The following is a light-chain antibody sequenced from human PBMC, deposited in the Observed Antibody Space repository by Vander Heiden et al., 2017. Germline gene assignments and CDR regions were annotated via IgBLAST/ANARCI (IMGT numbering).Light chain of an antibody. CDR3: MQALPTQA. CDR1: QSLLHSNGYNY. V-gene: IGKV2-28*01. J-gene: IGKJ2*01. Sequence: DIVMTHSPLSLPVTPGEPASISCRSSQSLLHSNGYNYLDWYLQKPGQSPQLLIYLGSNRASGVPDRFSGSGSGTDFTLKSSRVEAEDVGVYYCMQALPTQAFGQGTKLXIK. CDR2: LGS.